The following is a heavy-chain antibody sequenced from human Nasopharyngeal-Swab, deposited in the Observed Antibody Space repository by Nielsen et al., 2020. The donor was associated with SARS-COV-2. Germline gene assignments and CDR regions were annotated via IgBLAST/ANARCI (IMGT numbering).Heavy chain of an antibody. CDR1: GYIFPAYW. CDR3: ARGIDFDY. V-gene: IGHV5-51*01. CDR2: IYPGDSDT. J-gene: IGHJ4*02. Sequence: GEALKISCTGSGYIFPAYWIAWVRQLPGKGLEWVGIIYPGDSDTTYSPSFQGRVTLSADKSLNTAYLQWSSLQASDTGIYYCARGIDFDYWGQGTLVTVSS.